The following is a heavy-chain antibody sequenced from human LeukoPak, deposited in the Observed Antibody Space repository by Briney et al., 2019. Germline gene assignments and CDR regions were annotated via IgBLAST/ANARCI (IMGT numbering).Heavy chain of an antibody. CDR2: IYSGGST. CDR1: GFTVSSNY. CDR3: ARALVPGSYADY. V-gene: IGHV3-53*01. D-gene: IGHD3-16*01. Sequence: GGSLRLSCAASGFTVSSNYMSWVRQAPGKGLEWVSVIYSGGSTYYADSVKGRFTISRDNSKNTLYLQMKSLRAEDTAVYYCARALVPGSYADYWGQGTLVTVSS. J-gene: IGHJ4*02.